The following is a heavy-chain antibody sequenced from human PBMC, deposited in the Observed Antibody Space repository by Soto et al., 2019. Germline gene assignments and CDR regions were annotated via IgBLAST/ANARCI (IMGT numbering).Heavy chain of an antibody. D-gene: IGHD3-3*01. CDR3: AKGGYYDFWSGYYEYYYYGMDV. CDR1: GFTFSSYA. J-gene: IGHJ6*02. V-gene: IGHV3-23*01. Sequence: GGSLRLSCAAPGFTFSSYAMSWVRQAPGKGLEWVSAISGSGGSTYYADSVKGRFTISRDNSKNTLYLQMNSLRAEDTAVYYCAKGGYYDFWSGYYEYYYYGMDVWGQGTTVTVSS. CDR2: ISGSGGST.